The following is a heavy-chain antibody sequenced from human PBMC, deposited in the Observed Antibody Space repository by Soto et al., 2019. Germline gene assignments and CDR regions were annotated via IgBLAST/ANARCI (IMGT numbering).Heavy chain of an antibody. D-gene: IGHD6-13*01. J-gene: IGHJ5*02. Sequence: PSQTLSLTCAISGDSVSSNSAAWNWIRQSPSRGLEWLGRTYYRSKWYNDYAVSVKSRITINPDTSKNQFSLQLNSVTPEDTAVYYCARDRTTAGYSSSWTLNWFDPWGQGTLVTVSS. CDR3: ARDRTTAGYSSSWTLNWFDP. V-gene: IGHV6-1*01. CDR1: GDSVSSNSAA. CDR2: TYYRSKWYN.